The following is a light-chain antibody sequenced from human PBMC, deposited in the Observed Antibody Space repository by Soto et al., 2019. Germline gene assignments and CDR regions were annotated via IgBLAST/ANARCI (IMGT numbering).Light chain of an antibody. Sequence: EIVLTQSPGTLSLSPGERATLSCRASQTVSSSYVAWYQQKPGQAPRLLMYGTSTRATGIPDRFSGSGSGTDFRLTISSLEAEDFAVYYCHQYGGSPTWTFGQGTKVEGK. CDR3: HQYGGSPTWT. V-gene: IGKV3-20*01. J-gene: IGKJ1*01. CDR1: QTVSSSY. CDR2: GTS.